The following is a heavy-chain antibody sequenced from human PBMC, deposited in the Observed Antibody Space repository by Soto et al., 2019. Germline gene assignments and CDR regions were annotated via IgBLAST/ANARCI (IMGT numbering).Heavy chain of an antibody. CDR1: GFTFSSYW. CDR3: ARDGMYDYGSRMR. D-gene: IGHD3-10*01. CDR2: IKHESGK. Sequence: GWSLRLSCAASGFTFSSYWMSWVRQAPGRGLEWVANIKHESGKNYVDSVKGRFTISRDNAKNSLYLQMNNLRVGDTAVYYCARDGMYDYGSRMRWGQGTLVTVSS. J-gene: IGHJ4*02. V-gene: IGHV3-7*03.